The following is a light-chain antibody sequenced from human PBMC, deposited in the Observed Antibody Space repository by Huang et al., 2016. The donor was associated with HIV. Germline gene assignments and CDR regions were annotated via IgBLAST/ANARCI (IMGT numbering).Light chain of an antibody. CDR2: AAS. V-gene: IGKV1-39*01. J-gene: IGKJ2*01. Sequence: DIQMTQFPTSLSASVGDRLSISCRASQTISKYLNWYQQKPGAAPTLLISAASSLQNGVPSGFIGSGSGTQFTLAISDLQPEDSATYYCQQSYSTPRTFGQGTKLEI. CDR1: QTISKY. CDR3: QQSYSTPRT.